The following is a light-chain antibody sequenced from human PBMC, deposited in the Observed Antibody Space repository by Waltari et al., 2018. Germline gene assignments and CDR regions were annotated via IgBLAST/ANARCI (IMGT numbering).Light chain of an antibody. CDR3: QQYNSYSLLS. CDR1: QSISNW. CDR2: RAS. V-gene: IGKV1-5*03. J-gene: IGKJ4*01. Sequence: DIQITQSPSTLSASAGDRLSITCRASQSISNWLAWYQQKPGKAPKLLIYRASTLASGVPSRFSGSGSGTTFTLTISSLQPDDFATYYCQQYNSYSLLSFGGGTKVEIK.